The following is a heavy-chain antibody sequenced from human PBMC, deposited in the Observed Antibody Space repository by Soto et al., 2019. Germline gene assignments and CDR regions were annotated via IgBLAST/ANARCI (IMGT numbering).Heavy chain of an antibody. D-gene: IGHD2-15*01. CDR3: ARGSDGYCSGGSCYGVEAFDI. CDR1: GYTFTGYD. V-gene: IGHV1-8*01. CDR2: MNPNSGNT. Sequence: SVKVSCKASGYTFTGYDINWVRQATGQGLEWMGWMNPNSGNTGYAQKFQGRVTMTRNTSISTAYMELSSLRSEDTAVYYCARGSDGYCSGGSCYGVEAFDIWGQGTMVTVSS. J-gene: IGHJ3*02.